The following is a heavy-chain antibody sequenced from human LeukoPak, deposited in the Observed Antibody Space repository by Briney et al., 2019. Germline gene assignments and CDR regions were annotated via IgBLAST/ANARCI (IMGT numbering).Heavy chain of an antibody. J-gene: IGHJ4*02. CDR3: AREGSSTLFDY. CDR2: ISHDETHK. V-gene: IGHV3-30*14. CDR1: GFAFSTYT. D-gene: IGHD6-13*01. Sequence: GGSLRLSCAASGFAFSTYTMHWVRQVPGKGPEWVSVISHDETHKYYGDAVGGRFTISRDNSKNTLYLQMNSLRAEDTAVYYCAREGSSTLFDYWGQGTLVTVSS.